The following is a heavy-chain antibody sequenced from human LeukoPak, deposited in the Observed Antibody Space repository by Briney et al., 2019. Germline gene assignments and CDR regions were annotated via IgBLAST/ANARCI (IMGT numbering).Heavy chain of an antibody. Sequence: GGSLRLSCAASGFPFTNYFMTWVRQAPGKGLEWVAHIKQDASEKYYVVSVKGRFTISRDNDKNSVYLEMSSLTVEDSAVYYCATYLRNTVAGYYYFESWGQGTLVTVSS. CDR1: GFPFTNYF. J-gene: IGHJ4*02. CDR3: ATYLRNTVAGYYYFES. D-gene: IGHD1-26*01. CDR2: IKQDASEK. V-gene: IGHV3-7*01.